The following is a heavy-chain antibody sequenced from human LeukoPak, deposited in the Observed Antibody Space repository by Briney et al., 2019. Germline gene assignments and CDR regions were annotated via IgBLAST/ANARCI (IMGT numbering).Heavy chain of an antibody. D-gene: IGHD3-3*01. CDR2: IWYDGSEK. CDR1: GFTFRNFG. J-gene: IGHJ4*02. Sequence: PGRSLRLSCAASGFTFRNFGMHWVRQAPGKGLEWVAVIWYDGSEKYYADSVKGRFTISRDNSKNMLYLQTNSLRAEDTAVYYCVRDRNALQFLDYWGQGTVVTVSS. V-gene: IGHV3-33*01. CDR3: VRDRNALQFLDY.